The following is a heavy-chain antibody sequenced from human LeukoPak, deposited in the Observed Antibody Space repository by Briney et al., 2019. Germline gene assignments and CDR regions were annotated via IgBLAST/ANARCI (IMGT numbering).Heavy chain of an antibody. CDR3: ARSVEGYCSGGSCYYYYYYMDV. V-gene: IGHV4-39*07. J-gene: IGHJ6*03. Sequence: PSETLSLTCTVSGGSISSSSYYWGWIRQPPGKGLEWIGNIYYSGSTNYNPSLKSRVTISVDTSKNQFSLKLSSVTAADTAVYYCARSVEGYCSGGSCYYYYYYMDVWGKGTTVTVSS. CDR1: GGSISSSSYY. CDR2: IYYSGST. D-gene: IGHD2-15*01.